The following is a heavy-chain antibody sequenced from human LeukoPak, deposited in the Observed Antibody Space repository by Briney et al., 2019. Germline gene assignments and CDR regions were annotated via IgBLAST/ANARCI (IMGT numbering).Heavy chain of an antibody. Sequence: GGSLRLSCAASGFTFSDYAMNWVRQAPGKGLECVSSISSGGSYISYEDSVKGRFTVSRDNAKDSLFLQMRSLRDEDTAVYYCARGPALYCTSSSCLDGVDWGQGTLVSVSS. CDR2: ISSGGSYI. J-gene: IGHJ4*02. CDR1: GFTFSDYA. V-gene: IGHV3-21*01. D-gene: IGHD2-2*01. CDR3: ARGPALYCTSSSCLDGVD.